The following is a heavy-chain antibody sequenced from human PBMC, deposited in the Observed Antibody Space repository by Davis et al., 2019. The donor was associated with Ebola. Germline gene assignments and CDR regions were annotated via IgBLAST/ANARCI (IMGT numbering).Heavy chain of an antibody. CDR3: ARVRQCSGGSCYPHRGPYFDY. D-gene: IGHD2-15*01. CDR1: GFTFSSYW. CDR2: IKQDGSEK. V-gene: IGHV3-7*01. J-gene: IGHJ4*02. Sequence: GESLKISCAASGFTFSSYWMSWVRQAPGKGLEWVANIKQDGSEKYYVDSVKGRFTISRDNAKNSLYLQMNSLRAEDTAVYYCARVRQCSGGSCYPHRGPYFDYWGQGTLVTVSS.